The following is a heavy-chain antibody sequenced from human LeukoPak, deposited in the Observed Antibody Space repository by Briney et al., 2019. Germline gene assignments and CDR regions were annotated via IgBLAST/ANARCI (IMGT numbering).Heavy chain of an antibody. Sequence: GGSLRLSCAASGFTFSSYSMNWVRQAPGKGLEWVSSISSSSYIYYADSVKGRFTISRDNAKNSLYLQMNSLRAEDTALYYCARGLYQWLLLYWGQGTLVTVSS. J-gene: IGHJ4*02. CDR1: GFTFSSYS. V-gene: IGHV3-21*04. D-gene: IGHD5-12*01. CDR2: ISSSSYI. CDR3: ARGLYQWLLLY.